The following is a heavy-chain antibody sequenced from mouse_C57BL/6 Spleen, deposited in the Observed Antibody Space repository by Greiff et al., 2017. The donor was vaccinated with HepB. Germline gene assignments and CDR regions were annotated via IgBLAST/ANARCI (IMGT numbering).Heavy chain of an antibody. D-gene: IGHD1-1*01. Sequence: EVKLVESGGGLVQPGGSLSLSCAASGFTFTDYYMSWVRQPPGKALEWLGFIRNKANGYTTEYSASVKGRFTISRDNSQSILKLQMNALRAEDSATDYCARYYYGYYAMDYWGQGTSVTVSS. CDR3: ARYYYGYYAMDY. J-gene: IGHJ4*01. V-gene: IGHV7-3*01. CDR1: GFTFTDYY. CDR2: IRNKANGYTT.